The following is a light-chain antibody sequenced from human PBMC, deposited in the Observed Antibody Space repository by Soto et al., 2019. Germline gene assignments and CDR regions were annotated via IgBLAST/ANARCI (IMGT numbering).Light chain of an antibody. J-gene: IGLJ2*01. Sequence: QSVLTQPPSVSAAPGQKVTISCSGSSSNIGSNFGSWYQQLPGTAPKLLMYDNDKRPSGIPDRFSGSKSGTSATLGITGLQTGDEADYYCGTWDSSLSAVVFGGGTKVTVL. CDR3: GTWDSSLSAVV. CDR1: SSNIGSNF. CDR2: DND. V-gene: IGLV1-51*01.